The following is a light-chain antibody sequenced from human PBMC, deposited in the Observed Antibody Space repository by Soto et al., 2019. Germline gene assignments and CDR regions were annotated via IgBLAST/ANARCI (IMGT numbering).Light chain of an antibody. V-gene: IGKV1-6*01. CDR3: LQDYNYPRT. Sequence: AIPMTQSPSSLSASVGDRITITCRASQDINTDLGWYQQKPGKAPKLLIYGASSLQSGVPSRFSGSGSGTHFALTINSLQPEDFATYYCLQDYNYPRTFGQGTKVEIK. CDR1: QDINTD. CDR2: GAS. J-gene: IGKJ1*01.